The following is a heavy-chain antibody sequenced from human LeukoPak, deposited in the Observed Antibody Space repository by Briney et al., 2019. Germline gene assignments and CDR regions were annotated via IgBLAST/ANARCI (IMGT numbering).Heavy chain of an antibody. Sequence: GGSLRLSCAASGFTFRRYAMNGVRPAPGKGLEWVSAICGIGDRMDYADSVKGRFSVSRDNSKTTLYLKMDSLRVEDTAVYYCARGAEKYSDSWGGYYYGMDVWGKGTTVTVSS. V-gene: IGHV3-23*01. CDR1: GFTFRRYA. CDR2: ICGIGDRM. D-gene: IGHD6-6*01. J-gene: IGHJ6*04. CDR3: ARGAEKYSDSWGGYYYGMDV.